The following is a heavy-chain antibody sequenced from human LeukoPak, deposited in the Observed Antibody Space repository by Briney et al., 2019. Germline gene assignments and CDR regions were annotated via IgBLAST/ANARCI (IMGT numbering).Heavy chain of an antibody. CDR3: ARAGGSTVTIYYFDY. CDR1: GFTFGSYS. Sequence: PGGSLRLSCAASGFTFGSYSMNWVRQAPGKGLEWVSSISSSSSYIYYADSVKGRFTISRDNAKNSLYLQMNSLRAEDTAVYYCARAGGSTVTIYYFDYWGQGTLVTVSS. J-gene: IGHJ4*02. V-gene: IGHV3-21*01. D-gene: IGHD4-17*01. CDR2: ISSSSSYI.